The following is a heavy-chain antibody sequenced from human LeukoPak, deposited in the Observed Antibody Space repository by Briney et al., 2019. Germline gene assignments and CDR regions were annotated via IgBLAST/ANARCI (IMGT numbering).Heavy chain of an antibody. J-gene: IGHJ4*02. V-gene: IGHV1-8*02. Sequence: ASVKVSCKASAYTFTNYGINCVRQAPGQGLEWMGWMNPNSGNTGYAQKFQGRVTMTRNTSISTAYMELSSLRSEDTAVYYCARVDGNNAYWGQGTLVTVSS. D-gene: IGHD1/OR15-1a*01. CDR3: ARVDGNNAY. CDR2: MNPNSGNT. CDR1: AYTFTNYG.